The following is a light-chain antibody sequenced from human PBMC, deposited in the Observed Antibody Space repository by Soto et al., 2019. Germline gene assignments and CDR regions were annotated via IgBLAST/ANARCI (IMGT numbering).Light chain of an antibody. CDR2: DTT. CDR1: TGAVTNGHY. Sequence: QSLLTQEPCLTVSPGATFTLTCGSSTGAVTNGHYPYWFQQKPGQAPRTLIYDTTNRHSWTPARLSGSLLGGKAALTLSGAQPEDEAEYYCLLSYNGPYVFGAGTRVT. V-gene: IGLV7-46*01. J-gene: IGLJ1*01. CDR3: LLSYNGPYV.